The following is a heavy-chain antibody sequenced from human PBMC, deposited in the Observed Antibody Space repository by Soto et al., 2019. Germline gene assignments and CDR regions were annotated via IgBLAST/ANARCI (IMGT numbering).Heavy chain of an antibody. CDR2: IYYSGST. CDR3: ARTTVTAIKSFDY. D-gene: IGHD4-4*01. V-gene: IGHV4-39*01. Sequence: QQELQESGPGLVKPSETLSLTCTVSGGSISSSSYYWGWIRQPPGKGLEWIGSIYYSGSTYYNPSLKGRVTMSVDTSESQFSLELSSVTAADTAVYYCARTTVTAIKSFDYWGQGTLVTVSS. J-gene: IGHJ4*02. CDR1: GGSISSSSYY.